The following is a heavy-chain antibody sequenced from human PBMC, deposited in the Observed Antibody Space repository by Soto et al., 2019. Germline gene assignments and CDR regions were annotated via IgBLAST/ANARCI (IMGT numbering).Heavy chain of an antibody. V-gene: IGHV4-4*07. J-gene: IGHJ4*02. Sequence: SSTXSLTGAVSGCSISSFDLSLIRQPAGKGLEWIGRIYSGGRKNYNPYLKRRVTMSVDTSKKQFSLRLSSVPAADTAMYYCARGGTRWDYWGPGTLVTVYS. D-gene: IGHD1-1*01. CDR1: GCSISSFD. CDR3: ARGGTRWDY. CDR2: IYSGGRK.